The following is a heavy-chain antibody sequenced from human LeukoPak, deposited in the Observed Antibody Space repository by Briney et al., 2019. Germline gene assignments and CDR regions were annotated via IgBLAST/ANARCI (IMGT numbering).Heavy chain of an antibody. CDR3: VRLVGGDIDY. CDR1: GGSISSYY. D-gene: IGHD5-12*01. V-gene: IGHV4-59*12. Sequence: PSETLSLTCTVSGGSISSYYWSWIRQPPGKGLEWIGYTYYSGSANYNPSLKSRVTMSVDTSKNQFSLQLNSVTPEDTAVYYCVRLVGGDIDYWGQGTLVTVSS. CDR2: TYYSGSA. J-gene: IGHJ4*02.